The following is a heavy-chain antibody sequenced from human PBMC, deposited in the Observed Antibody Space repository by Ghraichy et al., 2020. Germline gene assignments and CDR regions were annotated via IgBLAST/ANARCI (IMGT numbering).Heavy chain of an antibody. CDR1: GDSLISYS. Sequence: SETLSLVCSVSGDSLISYSWTWIRQSPMKRLEWIGFIYSNGNPIYNRSLKRGVTMSLDMSRNQVALRLNSVTAADTAVYYCARDRGYFGSGTYSHPSRYYHRGMDVWGQGITVTVSS. V-gene: IGHV4-59*01. CDR2: IYSNGNP. D-gene: IGHD3-10*01. J-gene: IGHJ6*02. CDR3: ARDRGYFGSGTYSHPSRYYHRGMDV.